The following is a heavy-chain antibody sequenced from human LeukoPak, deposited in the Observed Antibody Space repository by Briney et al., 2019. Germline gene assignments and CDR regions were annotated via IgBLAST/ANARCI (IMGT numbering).Heavy chain of an antibody. CDR2: ISSSGSTI. V-gene: IGHV3-48*03. CDR3: AREKRRYYGSGSYSLDY. J-gene: IGHJ4*02. Sequence: PGGSLRLSCAASGFTFSSYEMNWVRQAPGKGLEWVSYISSSGSTIYYADSVKGRFTVSRDNAKNSLYLQMNSLRAEDTAVYYCAREKRRYYGSGSYSLDYWGQGTLVTVSS. CDR1: GFTFSSYE. D-gene: IGHD3-10*01.